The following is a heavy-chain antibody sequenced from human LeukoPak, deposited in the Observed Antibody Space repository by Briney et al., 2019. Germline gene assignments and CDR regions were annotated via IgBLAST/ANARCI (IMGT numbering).Heavy chain of an antibody. V-gene: IGHV3-43*01. Sequence: GGSLRLSCAASGFTFDDYTMHWVRQAPGKGLEWVSLICWDGGSTYYADSVKGRFTISRDNSKNSLYLQLNSLRTEDTALYYCAKDKFSGGSGSYYSGYFDYWGQGTLVTVSS. J-gene: IGHJ4*02. CDR1: GFTFDDYT. CDR2: ICWDGGST. CDR3: AKDKFSGGSGSYYSGYFDY. D-gene: IGHD3-10*01.